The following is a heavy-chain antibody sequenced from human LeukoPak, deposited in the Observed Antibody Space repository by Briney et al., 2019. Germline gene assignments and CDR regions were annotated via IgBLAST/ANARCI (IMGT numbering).Heavy chain of an antibody. CDR3: ARAGYCSSTSCYLWDY. Sequence: GESLRISCKGSGYSFTSYWIGWVRQMPGKGLEWMGIIYPGDSDTRYSPSFQGQVTISADKSISTAYLQWSSLKASDTAMYYCARAGYCSSTSCYLWDYWGQGTLVTVSS. V-gene: IGHV5-51*01. CDR1: GYSFTSYW. D-gene: IGHD2-2*01. CDR2: IYPGDSDT. J-gene: IGHJ4*02.